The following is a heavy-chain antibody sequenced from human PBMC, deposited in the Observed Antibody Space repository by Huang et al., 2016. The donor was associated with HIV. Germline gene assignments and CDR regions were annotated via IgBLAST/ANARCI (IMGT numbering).Heavy chain of an antibody. CDR3: ARYRLTGTFLDS. CDR1: GYTFTTYS. D-gene: IGHD3-9*01. Sequence: QVQLVQSGSELRKPGASVKVSCKASGYTFTTYSLIWVRQAPGQGLEWMGWINTKTGKPTSAQGFTGRFVFSVDTTVNTAYLQISSLKTDDTAKYFCARYRLTGTFLDSWGQGTQVTVSS. CDR2: INTKTGKP. J-gene: IGHJ4*02. V-gene: IGHV7-4-1*02.